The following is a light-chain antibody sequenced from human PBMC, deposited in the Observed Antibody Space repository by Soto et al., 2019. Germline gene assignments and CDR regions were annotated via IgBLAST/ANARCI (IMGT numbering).Light chain of an antibody. J-gene: IGKJ2*01. V-gene: IGKV3-20*01. Sequence: ETVLTQSPGTLSLSPGETATLSCRASQTVTTNYLAWYQQKPDQAPRLLIYDASSRATGIPDRFSGSGSGTDFTLTISRLEPEDFAVYYCQQYGSSVFTFGQGTRLEIK. CDR3: QQYGSSVFT. CDR2: DAS. CDR1: QTVTTNY.